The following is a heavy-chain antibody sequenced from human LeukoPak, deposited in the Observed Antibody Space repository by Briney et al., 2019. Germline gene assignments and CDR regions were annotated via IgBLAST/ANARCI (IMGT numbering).Heavy chain of an antibody. D-gene: IGHD5/OR15-5a*01. V-gene: IGHV4-34*01. Sequence: SETLSLTCAVYGGSFSGYYWSWIRQPPGKGLEWIGEINHSGSTNYNPSLKSRVTISVDTSKNQFSLKLRSVTAADTAVYYCARIAMSDYYYMDVWGKGTTVTVSS. CDR1: GGSFSGYY. J-gene: IGHJ6*03. CDR2: INHSGST. CDR3: ARIAMSDYYYMDV.